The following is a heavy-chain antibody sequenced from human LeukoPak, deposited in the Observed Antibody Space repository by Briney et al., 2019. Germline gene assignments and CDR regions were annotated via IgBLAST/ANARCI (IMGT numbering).Heavy chain of an antibody. J-gene: IGHJ1*01. D-gene: IGHD6-13*01. Sequence: ASVKVSCKASGSTFTDYYIHWVRQAPGQGLEWMGWINPNSGGTNYAQKFQGRVTMTRDTSISTAYMELSRLRSDDTAVYYCARVIAAGTGYFQHWGQGTLVTVSS. CDR2: INPNSGGT. CDR1: GSTFTDYY. V-gene: IGHV1-2*02. CDR3: ARVIAAGTGYFQH.